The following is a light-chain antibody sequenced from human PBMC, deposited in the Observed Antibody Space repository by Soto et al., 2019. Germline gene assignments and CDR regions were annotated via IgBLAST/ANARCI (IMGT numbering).Light chain of an antibody. CDR3: QQYYSNPPT. V-gene: IGKV4-1*01. Sequence: DIVMIQSPDSLSASLCDRATINCRSSQSVLYSSDNKKYLAWYRQTQGQTPNLLIYWASTRESGVPDRFSGIWSWTDCTLPLSSLQAEDVEVDYCQQYYSNPPTFGQGTKV. CDR1: QSVLYSSDNKKY. CDR2: WAS. J-gene: IGKJ1*01.